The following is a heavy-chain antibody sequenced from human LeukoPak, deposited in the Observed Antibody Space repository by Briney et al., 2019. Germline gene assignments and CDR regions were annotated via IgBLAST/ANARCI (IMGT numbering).Heavy chain of an antibody. CDR3: ARENTAMVDNWFDP. D-gene: IGHD5-18*01. CDR1: GGTFSSYA. V-gene: IGHV1-69*05. Sequence: GASVKVSCKASGGTFSSYAISWVRQAPGQGLEWMGRIIPIFGTANYAQKFQGRVTITTDGSTSTAYMELSSLRSEDTAVYYCARENTAMVDNWFDPWGQGTLVTVSS. CDR2: IIPIFGTA. J-gene: IGHJ5*02.